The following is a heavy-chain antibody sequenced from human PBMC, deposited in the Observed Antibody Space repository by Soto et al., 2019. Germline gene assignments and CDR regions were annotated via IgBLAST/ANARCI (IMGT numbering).Heavy chain of an antibody. D-gene: IGHD6-6*01. CDR2: IIPIFGTA. Sequence: ASVKVSCKASGGTFSSYAISWVRQAPGQGLEWMGGIIPIFGTANYAQKFQGRVTITADKSTSTAYMELSSLRSEDTAVYYCARDSGRLCSSSSEVYYYGMDVWGQGTTVTVSS. J-gene: IGHJ6*02. V-gene: IGHV1-69*06. CDR3: ARDSGRLCSSSSEVYYYGMDV. CDR1: GGTFSSYA.